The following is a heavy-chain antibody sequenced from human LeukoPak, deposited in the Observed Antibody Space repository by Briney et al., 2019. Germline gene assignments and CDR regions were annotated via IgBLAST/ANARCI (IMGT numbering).Heavy chain of an antibody. CDR1: GFTFSSYA. CDR3: ARGYDSSGYYHDY. D-gene: IGHD3-22*01. J-gene: IGHJ4*02. CDR2: ISYDGSNK. Sequence: GRSLRLSCAASGFTFSSYAMHWVRQAPGKGLEWVAVISYDGSNKYYADSVKGRFTISRDNSKNTLYLQMNGLRAEDTAVYYCARGYDSSGYYHDYWGQGTLVTVSS. V-gene: IGHV3-30-3*01.